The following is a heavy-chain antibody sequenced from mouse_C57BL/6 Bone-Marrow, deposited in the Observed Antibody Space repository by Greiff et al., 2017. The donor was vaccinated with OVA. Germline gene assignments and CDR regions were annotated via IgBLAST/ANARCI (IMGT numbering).Heavy chain of an antibody. CDR2: IDPENGDT. D-gene: IGHD1-1*01. Sequence: VQLKESGAELVRPGASVKLSCTASGFNIKDDYMHWVKQRPEQGLEWIGWIDPENGDTEYASKFQGKATITADTSSNTAYLQLSSLTSEDTAVYYCTLPLITTVVDSAYYAMDYWGQGTSVTVSS. CDR3: TLPLITTVVDSAYYAMDY. V-gene: IGHV14-4*01. CDR1: GFNIKDDY. J-gene: IGHJ4*01.